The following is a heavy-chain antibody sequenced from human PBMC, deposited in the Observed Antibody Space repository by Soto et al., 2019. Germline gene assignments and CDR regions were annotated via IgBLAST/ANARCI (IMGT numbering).Heavy chain of an antibody. Sequence: ASVKVSCKASGYTFTSYGISWVRQAPGQGLEWMGWISAYNGNTNYAQKLQGRVTMTTDTSTSTAYMELRSLRSDDTAVYYCARDDRRYCSGGSCHNSFDPWGQGTLVTVSS. CDR2: ISAYNGNT. J-gene: IGHJ5*02. CDR1: GYTFTSYG. CDR3: ARDDRRYCSGGSCHNSFDP. V-gene: IGHV1-18*01. D-gene: IGHD2-15*01.